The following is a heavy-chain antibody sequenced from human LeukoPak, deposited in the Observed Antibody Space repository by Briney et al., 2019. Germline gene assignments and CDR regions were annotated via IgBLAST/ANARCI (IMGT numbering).Heavy chain of an antibody. CDR1: GFTFSNYA. CDR3: ANGAGSRYFDS. D-gene: IGHD3-16*01. J-gene: IGHJ4*02. V-gene: IGHV3-23*01. Sequence: GGSLRLSCAASGFTFSNYAMSWVRQAPGKGLEWVSAISSSGGSTFYADSVEGRFTISRDNSKKTLYLQMNSLRAEDTAVYYCANGAGSRYFDSWGQGTLVTVSS. CDR2: ISSSGGST.